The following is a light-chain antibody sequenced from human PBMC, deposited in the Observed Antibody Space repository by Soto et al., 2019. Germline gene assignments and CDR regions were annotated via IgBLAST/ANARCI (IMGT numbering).Light chain of an antibody. Sequence: QSVLTQPPSVSGAPGQRVTISCTGSSSNIGAGYDVHWYQQLPGTAPKLLIYGNSNRPSGVPDRFSGSKSDTSASLAITGLQAEDEADYYCAAWDDILNGYVFGGGTKLTVL. CDR3: AAWDDILNGYV. J-gene: IGLJ1*01. V-gene: IGLV1-40*01. CDR1: SSNIGAGYD. CDR2: GNS.